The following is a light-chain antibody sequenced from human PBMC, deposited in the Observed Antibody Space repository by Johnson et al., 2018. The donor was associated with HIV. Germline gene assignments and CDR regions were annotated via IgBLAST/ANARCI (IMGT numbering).Light chain of an antibody. J-gene: IGLJ1*01. CDR2: DNN. Sequence: QPVLTQPPSVSAAPGQKVTISCSGSSSNIGNNYVSWYQQVPGAAPKLLIYDNNRRPSGIPDRFSGSKSGTSATLGITGLQTGDEADYYCGTWDSSLSVYVFGTGTEVTV. CDR1: SSNIGNNY. CDR3: GTWDSSLSVYV. V-gene: IGLV1-51*01.